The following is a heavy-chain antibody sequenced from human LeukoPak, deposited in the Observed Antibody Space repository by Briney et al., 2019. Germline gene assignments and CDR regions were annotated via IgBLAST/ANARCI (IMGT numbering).Heavy chain of an antibody. J-gene: IGHJ4*02. CDR3: AREITAMDY. V-gene: IGHV3-48*04. D-gene: IGHD5-18*01. CDR2: ISSSGSTI. CDR1: GFTFSSYS. Sequence: GGSLRLSCAASGFTFSSYSMNWVRQAPGKGLEWVSYISSSGSTIYYADSVKGRFTISRDNAKNSLYPQMNSLRAEDTAVYYCAREITAMDYWGQGTLVTVSS.